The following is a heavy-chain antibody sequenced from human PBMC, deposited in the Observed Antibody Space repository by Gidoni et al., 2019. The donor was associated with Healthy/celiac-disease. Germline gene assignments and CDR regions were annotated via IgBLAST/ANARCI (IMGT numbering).Heavy chain of an antibody. J-gene: IGHJ4*02. CDR3: ARSYGSGISSFDY. Sequence: QVQLVESGGVLVQPERALRLSWAASGVAFSSYGMHWVREAPGKGLEWVAVIWYDGSNKYYADSVKGRFTISRDNSKNTLYLQMNSLRAEDTAVYYCARSYGSGISSFDYWGQGTLVTVSS. V-gene: IGHV3-33*01. D-gene: IGHD3-10*01. CDR1: GVAFSSYG. CDR2: IWYDGSNK.